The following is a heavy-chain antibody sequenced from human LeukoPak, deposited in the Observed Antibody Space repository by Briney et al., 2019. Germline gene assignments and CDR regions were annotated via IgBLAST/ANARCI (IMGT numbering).Heavy chain of an antibody. CDR3: ARGIAPVYYMDV. CDR2: MNPNSGNT. J-gene: IGHJ6*03. V-gene: IGHV1-8*03. CDR1: GYTFTNYD. Sequence: ASVKVSCKASGYTFTNYDNNWVRQAPGQGLEWMGWMNPNSGNTVYAQNFQGRVTITRNTSISTAYMELSSLRSDDTAVYYCARGIAPVYYMDVWGKGTTVTVSS. D-gene: IGHD2-15*01.